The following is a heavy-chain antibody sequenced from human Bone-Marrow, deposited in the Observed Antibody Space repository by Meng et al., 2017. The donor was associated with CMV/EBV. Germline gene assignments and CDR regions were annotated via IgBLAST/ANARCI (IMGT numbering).Heavy chain of an antibody. CDR1: GYTFTSYD. CDR2: MNPNSGNT. V-gene: IGHV1-8*03. J-gene: IGHJ6*02. CDR3: ARGGHSKVYYYGMDV. Sequence: ASVKVSCKASGYTFTSYDINRVRQATGQGLEWMGWMNPNSGNTGYAQKFQGRVTITRNTSISTAYMELSSLRSEDTAVYYCARGGHSKVYYYGMDVWGQGTTVTVSS. D-gene: IGHD4-11*01.